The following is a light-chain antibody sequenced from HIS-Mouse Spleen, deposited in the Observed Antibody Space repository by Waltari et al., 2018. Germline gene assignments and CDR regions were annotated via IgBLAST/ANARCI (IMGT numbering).Light chain of an antibody. V-gene: IGLV2-8*01. CDR3: SSYAGSKDV. CDR1: SSDVGGYNY. J-gene: IGLJ1*01. Sequence: QSALPQPPSASGSPGQSVTISCTGTSSDVGGYNYFPWYQQHPGKAPKLMIYEVSKRTSGVPDRFSGSKSGNTASLTVSGLQAEDEADYYCSSYAGSKDVFGTGTKVTVL. CDR2: EVS.